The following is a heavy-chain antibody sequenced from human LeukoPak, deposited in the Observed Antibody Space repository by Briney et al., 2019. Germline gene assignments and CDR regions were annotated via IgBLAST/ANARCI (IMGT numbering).Heavy chain of an antibody. J-gene: IGHJ5*02. CDR1: GLTISNCA. V-gene: IGHV3-23*05. D-gene: IGHD2-15*01. Sequence: GGSLRLSCAASGLTISNCAMTWVRQAPGKGLEWVSTIKRDGSNTYYTDSVEGRFTISRDNSKNTLYLEMNTLRAEDTAVYYCAKGGYASCFDPWGQGTQVTVSS. CDR2: IKRDGSNT. CDR3: AKGGYASCFDP.